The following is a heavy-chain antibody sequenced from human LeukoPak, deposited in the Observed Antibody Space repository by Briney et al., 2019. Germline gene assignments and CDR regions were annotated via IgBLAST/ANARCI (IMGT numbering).Heavy chain of an antibody. D-gene: IGHD5-24*01. J-gene: IGHJ4*02. CDR3: AKVDGRDGYNYANSFDY. Sequence: GGSLRLSCAASGFAFSTYAMHWVRQAPGKGLEWVAIISYDGSNKYYADSVKGRFTISRVNSKNTLYLQMNSLRAEDTAVYYCAKVDGRDGYNYANSFDYWGQGTLVTVPS. CDR2: ISYDGSNK. CDR1: GFAFSTYA. V-gene: IGHV3-30*18.